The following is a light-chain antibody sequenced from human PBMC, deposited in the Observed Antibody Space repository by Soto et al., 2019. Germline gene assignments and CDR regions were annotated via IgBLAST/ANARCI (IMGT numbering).Light chain of an antibody. V-gene: IGLV2-14*01. J-gene: IGLJ2*01. Sequence: QSALTQPASVSGSPGQSITISCTGTSSDVGVYDFVSWYQQHPAKAPKLLIYDVSYRPSGVSDRFSGSKSGNTASLTISGLQAEDEADYSCCSYTSSSTVLFGGGTKLTVL. CDR3: CSYTSSSTVL. CDR1: SSDVGVYDF. CDR2: DVS.